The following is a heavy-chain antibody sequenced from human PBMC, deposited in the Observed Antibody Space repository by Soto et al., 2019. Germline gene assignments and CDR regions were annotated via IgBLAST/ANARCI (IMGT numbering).Heavy chain of an antibody. CDR1: GFTFSRYA. D-gene: IGHD3-22*01. V-gene: IGHV3-64D*06. CDR2: ISTNGGST. CDR3: VKGEYYYDSSGYYPFDY. Sequence: GGSLRLSCSASGFTFSRYAMLWGRHLPGNGLEYVSSISTNGGSTHYADSVKVRFTISRDNSKNTHYLQMSSLRADDTAVYYCVKGEYYYDSSGYYPFDYWGQGT. J-gene: IGHJ4*02.